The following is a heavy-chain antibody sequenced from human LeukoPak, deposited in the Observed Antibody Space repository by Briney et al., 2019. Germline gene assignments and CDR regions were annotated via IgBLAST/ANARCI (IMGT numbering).Heavy chain of an antibody. D-gene: IGHD6-13*01. CDR2: IYSGGST. CDR1: GFTVSSNY. J-gene: IGHJ4*02. Sequence: GGSLRLSCAASGFTVSSNYMSWVRQAPGKGLEWVSVIYSGGSTYYADSVKGRFTISRDNSKNTLYLQMNSLRAEDTAVYYCAKGQYSSSSTGPDYWGQGTLVTVSS. CDR3: AKGQYSSSSTGPDY. V-gene: IGHV3-53*01.